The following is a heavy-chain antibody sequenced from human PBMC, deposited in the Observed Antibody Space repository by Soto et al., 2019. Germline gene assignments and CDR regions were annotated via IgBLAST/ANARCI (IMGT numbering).Heavy chain of an antibody. CDR3: AKNVADFRTYKGMDV. D-gene: IGHD1-20*01. V-gene: IGHV3-30*18. J-gene: IGHJ6*02. Sequence: QVQLVESGGGVVQPGRSLRLSCAGTGFTFSNYGFHWVRQAPGKGLEWVGVISFDGTDRYYVDSVKGRFTISRDNSKHPVYLQIHRLRGADTAVYYIAKNVADFRTYKGMDVWCQGTTVTVSS. CDR2: ISFDGTDR. CDR1: GFTFSNYG.